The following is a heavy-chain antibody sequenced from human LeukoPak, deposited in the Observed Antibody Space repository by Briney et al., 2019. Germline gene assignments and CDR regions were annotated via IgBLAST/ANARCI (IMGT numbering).Heavy chain of an antibody. CDR2: INSDGSST. D-gene: IGHD4-17*01. V-gene: IGHV3-74*01. J-gene: IGHJ4*02. CDR1: GFTFSSYW. Sequence: PGGSLRLSCAASGFTFSSYWMHWVRQAPGKGLVWVSRINSDGSSTNYADSVKGRFTISRDNAKNSLYLQMNSLRAEDTAVYYCARASYGDYFAFDYWGQGTLVTVSS. CDR3: ARASYGDYFAFDY.